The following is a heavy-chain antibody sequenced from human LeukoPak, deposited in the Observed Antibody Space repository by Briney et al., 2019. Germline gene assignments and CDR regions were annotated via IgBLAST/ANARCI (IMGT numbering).Heavy chain of an antibody. CDR2: IYHSGST. V-gene: IGHV4-4*02. CDR3: ARWSRWESFYYFDY. CDR1: GGSISSINW. J-gene: IGHJ4*02. Sequence: PSGTLSLTCAVSGGSISSINWWSWVRQPPGKGLEWIGEIYHSGSTNYNPSLKSRVTISVDRSKNQFSLNLNSMTAADTGVYYCARWSRWESFYYFDYWGQGALVTVSS. D-gene: IGHD1-26*01.